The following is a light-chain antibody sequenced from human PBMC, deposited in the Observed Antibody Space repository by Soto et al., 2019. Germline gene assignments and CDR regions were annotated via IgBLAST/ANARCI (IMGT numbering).Light chain of an antibody. CDR3: LSYADTAYV. J-gene: IGLJ1*01. CDR1: SSDVGGYNY. Sequence: QSALTQPASVSGSPGQSITISCTGTSSDVGGYNYVSWYQQHPGKAPKLMIYEVSNRPSGVSNRFSGSKSGNTASLTISGLQAEDEADYYCLSYADTAYVFGTGTKVTVL. CDR2: EVS. V-gene: IGLV2-14*01.